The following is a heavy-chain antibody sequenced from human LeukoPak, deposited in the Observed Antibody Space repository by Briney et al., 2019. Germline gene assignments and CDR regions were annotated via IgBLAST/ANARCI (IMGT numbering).Heavy chain of an antibody. D-gene: IGHD2-2*01. CDR1: GFTFKLYW. Sequence: GGSLRLSCAVSGFTFKLYWMHWVRQAPGKGPVWVSRINDDGSDTTYADSVKGRFTISRDNAKNSLYLQMNSLRAEDTAVYYCARDVGYCSSTSCWYPHYYYYMDVWGKGTTVTVSS. J-gene: IGHJ6*03. CDR3: ARDVGYCSSTSCWYPHYYYYMDV. V-gene: IGHV3-74*01. CDR2: INDDGSDT.